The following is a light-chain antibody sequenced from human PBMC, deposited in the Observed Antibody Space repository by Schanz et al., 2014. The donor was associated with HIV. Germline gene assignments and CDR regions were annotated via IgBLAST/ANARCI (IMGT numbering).Light chain of an antibody. J-gene: IGLJ1*01. CDR1: SSDVGGYNY. V-gene: IGLV2-11*01. Sequence: QSALTQPRSVSGSPGQSVTISCTGTSSDVGGYNYVSWYQQHPGKAPKIMIYEVSKRPSGVPDRFSGSKSGNTASLTISGLQAEDEADYYCSSYTSSSTYVFGPGTKLTVL. CDR2: EVS. CDR3: SSYTSSSTYV.